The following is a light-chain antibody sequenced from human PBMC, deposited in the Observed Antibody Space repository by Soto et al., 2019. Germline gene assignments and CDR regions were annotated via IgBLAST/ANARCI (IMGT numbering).Light chain of an antibody. J-gene: IGKJ2*01. V-gene: IGKV1-39*01. Sequence: DIQLTQSPSSLSASVGDRVTITCRASQTIHNFLNWYQQTPGKAPKLLIYAVSNLRGGVPSRFSGGGSGTDFTLTINSLQPEDFATYYCQESFSPLYTFGRGTMLDI. CDR1: QTIHNF. CDR3: QESFSPLYT. CDR2: AVS.